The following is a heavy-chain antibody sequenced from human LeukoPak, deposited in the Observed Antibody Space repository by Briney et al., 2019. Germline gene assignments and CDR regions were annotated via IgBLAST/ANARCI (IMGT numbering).Heavy chain of an antibody. D-gene: IGHD3-10*01. CDR3: ARTYYFASGSYPQGFDP. Sequence: SQTLSLTCAISGDSVSSNTASWTWIRQSPSRGLEWLGMTYYRSKRYNQYAESVKSRLAINPDTSKNQFSLHLNSVTPEDTAIYYCARTYYFASGSYPQGFDPWGQGTLVIVSS. CDR1: GDSVSSNTAS. CDR2: TYYRSKRYN. V-gene: IGHV6-1*01. J-gene: IGHJ5*02.